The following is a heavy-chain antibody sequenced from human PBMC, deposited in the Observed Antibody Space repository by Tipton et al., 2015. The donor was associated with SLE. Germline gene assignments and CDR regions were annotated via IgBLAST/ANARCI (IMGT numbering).Heavy chain of an antibody. CDR1: GASINSNY. J-gene: IGHJ3*02. D-gene: IGHD5-24*01. CDR2: LYTSGST. Sequence: SLTCTVSGASINSNYWTWFRQPPGKGLEWIGYLYTSGSTKYNPSLQSRVTISVDTPKNQFSLKLNSVTAADTAVYYCARVGLITPDAFDIWGEGTMVTVSS. V-gene: IGHV4-4*08. CDR3: ARVGLITPDAFDI.